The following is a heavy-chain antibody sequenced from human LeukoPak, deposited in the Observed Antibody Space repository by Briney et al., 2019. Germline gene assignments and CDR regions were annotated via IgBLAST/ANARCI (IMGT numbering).Heavy chain of an antibody. Sequence: PGGSLRLSCGTSGFTFRNYWMSWVRQAPGKGLEWVANIKDDGSGKYYVDSVKGRFTISRDNAKNSLYLQMNSLRAEDTAVYYCARDRGYSYGYYFDYWGQGTLVTVSS. V-gene: IGHV3-7*01. D-gene: IGHD5-18*01. CDR2: IKDDGSGK. CDR3: ARDRGYSYGYYFDY. CDR1: GFTFRNYW. J-gene: IGHJ4*02.